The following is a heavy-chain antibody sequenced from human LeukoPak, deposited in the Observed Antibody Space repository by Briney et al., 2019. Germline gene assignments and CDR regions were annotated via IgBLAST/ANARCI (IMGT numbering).Heavy chain of an antibody. CDR3: ATSYCSSTSCYEVPDY. V-gene: IGHV1-24*01. CDR1: GYTLTELS. D-gene: IGHD2-2*01. CDR2: FDPEDGET. J-gene: IGHJ4*02. Sequence: ASVKVSCKVSGYTLTELSMHWVRQAPGKGREWMGGFDPEDGETIYAQKFQGRVTMTEDTSTDTAYMELSSLRSEDTAVYYCATSYCSSTSCYEVPDYWGQGTLVTVSS.